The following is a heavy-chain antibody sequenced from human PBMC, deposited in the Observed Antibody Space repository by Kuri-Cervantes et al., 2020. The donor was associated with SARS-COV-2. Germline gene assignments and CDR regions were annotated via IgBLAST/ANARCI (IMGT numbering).Heavy chain of an antibody. V-gene: IGHV3-21*01. J-gene: IGHJ2*01. D-gene: IGHD3-22*01. Sequence: GGSLRLSCAASGFTFSSYSMNWVRQAPGKGLEWVSSISSSSSYIYYADSVKGRFTISRDNANNSLYLQMNSLRAEDTAVYYCARVPGVDQYYYDSSGYSPPAPGDWYFDLWGRGTLVTVSS. CDR1: GFTFSSYS. CDR3: ARVPGVDQYYYDSSGYSPPAPGDWYFDL. CDR2: ISSSSSYI.